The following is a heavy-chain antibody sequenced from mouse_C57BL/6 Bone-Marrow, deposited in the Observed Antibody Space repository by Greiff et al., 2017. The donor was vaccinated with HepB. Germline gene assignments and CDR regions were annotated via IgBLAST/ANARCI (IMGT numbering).Heavy chain of an antibody. Sequence: EVQLVESGGDFVKPGGSLKLSCAASRFTFSTYGMSWVRPTPDTRLEWVSTISSGGSYTYYPDSVKGRFTISRDNAKNTLYLQMSSLRSEDTAMYYCARMGGNYPYYYALDFWGQGTSVTVSS. J-gene: IGHJ4*01. CDR1: RFTFSTYG. CDR2: ISSGGSYT. V-gene: IGHV5-6*01. D-gene: IGHD2-1*01. CDR3: ARMGGNYPYYYALDF.